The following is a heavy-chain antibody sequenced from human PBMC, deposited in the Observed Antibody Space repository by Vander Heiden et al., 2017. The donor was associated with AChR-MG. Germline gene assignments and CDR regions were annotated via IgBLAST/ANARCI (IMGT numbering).Heavy chain of an antibody. V-gene: IGHV3-23*01. D-gene: IGHD3-10*01. J-gene: IGHJ6*03. CDR1: GFTFSSYA. CDR2: IRGRGGSP. Sequence: EVQLLESGGGLVQPGGSLRLSCAAPGFTFSSYAMGWVRQAQGKGLEWVSAIRGRGGSPYYADSVKGRFTSARDNSKNTLDLQMNSLRAEDTAVYDCAKDRGYHVTDMDVWGKGTTGNVAS. CDR3: AKDRGYHVTDMDV.